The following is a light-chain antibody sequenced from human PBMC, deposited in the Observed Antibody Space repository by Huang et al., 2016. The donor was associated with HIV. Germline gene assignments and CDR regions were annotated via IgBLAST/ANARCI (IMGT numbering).Light chain of an antibody. Sequence: EIVMTQSPATLSMSPGERATLSCRASQSVSSNLAWYQQKPGQAPRLLIYGASTRATGIPASFSGSGSGTEFTLTISSLQSEDFAVYYCQQYNNWPRTFGQGTKLEIK. CDR1: QSVSSN. CDR2: GAS. V-gene: IGKV3-15*01. J-gene: IGKJ2*02. CDR3: QQYNNWPRT.